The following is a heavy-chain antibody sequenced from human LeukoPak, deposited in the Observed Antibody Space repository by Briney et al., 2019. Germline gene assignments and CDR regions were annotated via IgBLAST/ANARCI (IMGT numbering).Heavy chain of an antibody. CDR1: GGTFSSYA. CDR2: IIPIFGTA. J-gene: IGHJ4*02. Sequence: SVKVSCKASGGTFSSYAISWVRQAPGQGLEWMGGIIPIFGTANYAQKFQGRVTITADESTSTAYMELSSLRSEDTAVYYCARRITIFGPDDYWGQGALVTVSS. V-gene: IGHV1-69*13. D-gene: IGHD3-3*01. CDR3: ARRITIFGPDDY.